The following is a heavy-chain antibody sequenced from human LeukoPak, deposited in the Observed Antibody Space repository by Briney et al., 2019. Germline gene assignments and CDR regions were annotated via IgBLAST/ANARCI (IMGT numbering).Heavy chain of an antibody. V-gene: IGHV3-23*01. CDR1: GFTFSRYA. Sequence: PGGSLRLSCAASGFTFSRYAMSWVRQAPGKGLEWVSAISGSGGSSYYADSVKGRFTISRDNSKNTLFLQINSLRAEDTAVYYCAKDLVGARGWFDPWGQGTLVTVSS. J-gene: IGHJ5*02. CDR2: ISGSGGSS. D-gene: IGHD2-15*01. CDR3: AKDLVGARGWFDP.